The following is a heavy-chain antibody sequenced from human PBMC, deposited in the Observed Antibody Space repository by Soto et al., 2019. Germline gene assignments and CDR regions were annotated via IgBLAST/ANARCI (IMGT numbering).Heavy chain of an antibody. CDR1: GGSTSSYF. J-gene: IGHJ4*02. D-gene: IGHD2-2*01. V-gene: IGHV4-59*01. Sequence: SETLSLTCSISGGSTSSYFWAWMRQSPGRGLEWIGDLDKRGDTRYSPSLKSRATISVDTSKTQFTLTLTSVSAADTAVYYCARVGYCSSTSCYPSGHWYFDYWGQGTLVTVS. CDR2: LDKRGDT. CDR3: ARVGYCSSTSCYPSGHWYFDY.